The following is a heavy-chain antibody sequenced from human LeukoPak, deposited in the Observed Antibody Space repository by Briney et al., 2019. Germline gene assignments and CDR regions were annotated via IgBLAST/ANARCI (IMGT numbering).Heavy chain of an antibody. Sequence: SQTLSLTCTVSGGSISSGNYYWSWIRQPPGKGLEWIGYIYYSGSTYYNPSLKIRVTISVDTSKNQFYLKLSSVTAADTAVYYCASLYCSSTSCYDYWGQGTLVTVSS. D-gene: IGHD2-2*01. V-gene: IGHV4-30-4*01. J-gene: IGHJ4*02. CDR1: GGSISSGNYY. CDR3: ASLYCSSTSCYDY. CDR2: IYYSGST.